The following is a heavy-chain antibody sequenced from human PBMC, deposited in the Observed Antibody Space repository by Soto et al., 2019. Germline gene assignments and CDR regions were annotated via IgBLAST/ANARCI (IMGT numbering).Heavy chain of an antibody. CDR2: INHSGST. Sequence: SETLSLTCAVYGGSFSGYYWSWIRQPPGKGLEWIGEINHSGSTNYNPSLKSRVTISVDTSKNQFSLKLSSVTAADTAVYYCARGRPGVRGSRNWFDPWGQGTLVTVSS. J-gene: IGHJ5*02. D-gene: IGHD3-10*01. V-gene: IGHV4-34*01. CDR3: ARGRPGVRGSRNWFDP. CDR1: GGSFSGYY.